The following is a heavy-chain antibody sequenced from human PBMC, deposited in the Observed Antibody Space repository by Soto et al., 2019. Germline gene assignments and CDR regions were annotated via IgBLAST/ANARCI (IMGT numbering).Heavy chain of an antibody. CDR1: GGSISSSSYH. Sequence: SETLSVTCTVSGGSISSSSYHWGWIRQAPGKGLEWIGSIYYSGSTYYNPSLKSRVTISVDTSKNQFSLKLSSVTAADTAVYYCASPKIAFYNWFDPWGQGTLVTVS. D-gene: IGHD3-3*02. CDR3: ASPKIAFYNWFDP. CDR2: IYYSGST. V-gene: IGHV4-39*01. J-gene: IGHJ5*02.